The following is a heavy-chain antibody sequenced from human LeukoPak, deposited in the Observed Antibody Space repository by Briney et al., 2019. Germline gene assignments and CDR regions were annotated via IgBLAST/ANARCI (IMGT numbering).Heavy chain of an antibody. J-gene: IGHJ4*02. V-gene: IGHV3-23*01. CDR2: ISGSGGNT. CDR1: GFTFSSYA. D-gene: IGHD6-13*01. Sequence: GALRLSCAASGFTFSSYAMSWVRQAPGKGLEWVSAISGSGGNTYYADSVKGRFTISRDNSKNTLYLQMNSLRAEDTAIYYCAKELAATGTYYFDYWGQGTLVTVYS. CDR3: AKELAATGTYYFDY.